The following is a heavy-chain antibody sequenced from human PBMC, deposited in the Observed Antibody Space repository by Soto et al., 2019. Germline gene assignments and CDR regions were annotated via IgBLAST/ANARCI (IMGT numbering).Heavy chain of an antibody. CDR3: ARDTEPVATLDY. Sequence: QVQLVQSGAEVKKPGSSVKVSCKASGGTFSSYTISWVRQAPGQGLEWMGRIIPILGIANYAQKFQGRVTIPADKSTSTAYMELSSLRSEDTAVYYCARDTEPVATLDYWGQGTLVTVSS. D-gene: IGHD5-12*01. J-gene: IGHJ4*02. CDR2: IIPILGIA. V-gene: IGHV1-69*08. CDR1: GGTFSSYT.